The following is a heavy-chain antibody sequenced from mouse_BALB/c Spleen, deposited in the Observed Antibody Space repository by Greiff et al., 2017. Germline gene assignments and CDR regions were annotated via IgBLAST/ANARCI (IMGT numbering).Heavy chain of an antibody. CDR2: ISYSGST. CDR3: ARRSDGYNY. CDR1: GYSITSDYA. Sequence: VQLQQSGPGLVKPSQSLSLTCTVTGYSITSDYAWNWIRQFPGNKLEWMGYISYSGSTSYNPSLKSRISITRDTSKNQFFLQLNSVTTEDTATYYCARRSDGYNYWGQGTSVTVSS. V-gene: IGHV3-2*02. D-gene: IGHD2-3*01. J-gene: IGHJ4*01.